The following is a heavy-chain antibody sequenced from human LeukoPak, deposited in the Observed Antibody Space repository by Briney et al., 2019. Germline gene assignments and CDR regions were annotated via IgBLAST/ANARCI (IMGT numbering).Heavy chain of an antibody. V-gene: IGHV4-30-2*03. J-gene: IGHJ5*02. CDR2: ICYSGST. D-gene: IGHD5-24*01. CDR1: GDSISSGGYY. CDR3: ARTENYIPEDCFDP. Sequence: SQTLSLTCTVSGDSISSGGYYWSWIRQPPGKGLEWIGSICYSGSTFYNPSLKSRVTLSVDTSKNQFSLKLSSVTAADTALYYCARTENYIPEDCFDPWGQGTLVTVSS.